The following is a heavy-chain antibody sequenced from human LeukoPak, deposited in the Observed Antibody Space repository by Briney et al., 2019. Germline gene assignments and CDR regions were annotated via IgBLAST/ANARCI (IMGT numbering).Heavy chain of an antibody. CDR2: IIPIFGTA. CDR3: ARGYYYDSSGSPGDY. D-gene: IGHD3-22*01. J-gene: IGHJ4*02. V-gene: IGHV1-69*01. CDR1: GGTFSSYA. Sequence: WASVKVSCKASGGTFSSYAISWVRQAPGQGLEWMGGIIPIFGTANYAQKFQGRVTITADESTSTAYMELSSLRSEDTAVYYCARGYYYDSSGSPGDYWGQGTLVTVSS.